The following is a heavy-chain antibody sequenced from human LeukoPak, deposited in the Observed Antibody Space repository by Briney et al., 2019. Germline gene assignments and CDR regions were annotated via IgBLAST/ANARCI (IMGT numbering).Heavy chain of an antibody. CDR2: ISYDGSNK. CDR3: ARDERELNHKLDY. D-gene: IGHD3-10*01. V-gene: IGHV3-30*04. CDR1: GFTFSSYA. Sequence: GGSLRLSCVVSGFTFSSYAMHWVRQAPGKGLEWVAVISYDGSNKYYADSVKGRFTISRDNSKNTLYLQMNSLRAEDTAVYYCARDERELNHKLDYWGQGTLVTVSS. J-gene: IGHJ4*02.